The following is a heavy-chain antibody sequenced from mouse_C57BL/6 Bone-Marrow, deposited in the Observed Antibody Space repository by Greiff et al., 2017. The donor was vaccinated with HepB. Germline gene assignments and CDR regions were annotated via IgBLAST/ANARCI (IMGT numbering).Heavy chain of an antibody. V-gene: IGHV1-31*01. J-gene: IGHJ4*01. CDR1: GYSFTGYY. D-gene: IGHD1-1*01. Sequence: VHVKQSGPELVKPGASVKISCKASGYSFTGYYMHWVKQSHGNILDWIGYIYPYNGVSSYNQKFKGKATLTVDKSSSTAYMELRSLTSEDSAVYYCARPLYYYGSSYAMDYWGQGTSVTVSS. CDR2: IYPYNGVS. CDR3: ARPLYYYGSSYAMDY.